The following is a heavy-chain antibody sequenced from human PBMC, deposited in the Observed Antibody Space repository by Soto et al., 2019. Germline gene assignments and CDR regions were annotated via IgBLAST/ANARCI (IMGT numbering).Heavy chain of an antibody. CDR2: IYRTGST. CDR1: VGSVTSNNW. J-gene: IGHJ4*02. D-gene: IGHD1-7*01. V-gene: IGHV4-4*02. Sequence: SETLSLTCAVSVGSVTSNNWWTCVRQPPGQGLEWIGEIYRTGSTNYNPSLKSRVTISLDKSENQFSLKVTSLTAADTAVYYCASRDPGTSVDYWGQGTLVTVSS. CDR3: ASRDPGTSVDY.